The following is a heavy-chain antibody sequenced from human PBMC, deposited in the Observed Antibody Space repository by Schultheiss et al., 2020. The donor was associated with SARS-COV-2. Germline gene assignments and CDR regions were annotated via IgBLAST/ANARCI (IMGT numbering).Heavy chain of an antibody. D-gene: IGHD2-2*01. V-gene: IGHV3-15*07. CDR1: GFTFSSYE. Sequence: GGSLRLSCAASGFTFSSYEMNWVRQAPGKGLEWVGRIKSKTDGGTTDYAAPVKGRFTISRDDSKNTLYLQMNSLKTEDTAVYYCTTGEEGYCSSTSCRYYYYGMDVWGQGTTVTVSS. J-gene: IGHJ6*02. CDR3: TTGEEGYCSSTSCRYYYYGMDV. CDR2: IKSKTDGGTT.